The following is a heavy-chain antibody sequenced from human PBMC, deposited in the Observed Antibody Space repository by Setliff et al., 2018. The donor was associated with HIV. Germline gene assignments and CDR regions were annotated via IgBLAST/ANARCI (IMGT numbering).Heavy chain of an antibody. V-gene: IGHV1-18*01. CDR2: INPDNGGT. CDR1: GFSFTKYG. J-gene: IGHJ4*02. D-gene: IGHD1-7*01. CDR3: ARQRMTGSTFDFDY. Sequence: ASVKVSCKASGFSFTKYGFSWVRQAPGQGLEWMGWINPDNGGTSYAQKFQGRVTMTRDTSTSTVYMELSSLRSEDTAVYYCARQRMTGSTFDFDYWGQGTLVTVSS.